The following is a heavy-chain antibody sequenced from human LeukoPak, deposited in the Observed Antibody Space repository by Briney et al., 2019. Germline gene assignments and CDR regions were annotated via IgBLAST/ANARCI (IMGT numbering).Heavy chain of an antibody. CDR3: ARDSRGSGYEVDY. D-gene: IGHD5-12*01. V-gene: IGHV3-48*02. CDR1: GFTFSSYS. CDR2: INSSSSSI. J-gene: IGHJ4*02. Sequence: GGSLRLSCATSGFTFSSYSMNWVRQAPGKGLEWVSYINSSSSSIYYAESVKGRFTVSRDNAKNSMFLQMNSLRDEDTAVYYCARDSRGSGYEVDYWGQGTLDTVSS.